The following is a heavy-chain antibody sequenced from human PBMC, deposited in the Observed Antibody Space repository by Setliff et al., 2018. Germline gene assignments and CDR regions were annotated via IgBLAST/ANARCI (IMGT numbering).Heavy chain of an antibody. CDR3: ARAPSGTGFYHFFSYMDV. CDR2: INPKSGGT. D-gene: IGHD1-7*01. CDR1: GYSFTDYY. J-gene: IGHJ6*03. Sequence: ASVKVSCKASGYSFTDYYMHWVRQVPGRGLEWMGWINPKSGGTRYAQKFQGRVTMTRDTSISTAFMELTGLTSDDTAVYYCARAPSGTGFYHFFSYMDVWGKGTTVTVSS. V-gene: IGHV1-2*02.